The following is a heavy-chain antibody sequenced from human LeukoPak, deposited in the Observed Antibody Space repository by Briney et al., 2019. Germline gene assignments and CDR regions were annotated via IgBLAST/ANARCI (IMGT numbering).Heavy chain of an antibody. V-gene: IGHV1-2*02. J-gene: IGHJ6*03. CDR1: GYTFTAYY. D-gene: IGHD2-2*01. CDR3: AKARGLYCSSTRCYVCDV. CDR2: INPNSGGT. Sequence: ASVKVSCKASGYTFTAYYIDWVRQAPGQGLEWMGWINPNSGGTNYAQKFQGRVTLTRDTSITTAYLELNRLRSDDTAVYYCAKARGLYCSSTRCYVCDVWGKGTTVTVSS.